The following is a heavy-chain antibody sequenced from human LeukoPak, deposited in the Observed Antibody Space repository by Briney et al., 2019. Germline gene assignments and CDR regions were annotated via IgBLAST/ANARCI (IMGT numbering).Heavy chain of an antibody. CDR3: ARVWAGSSWYLGAFDI. J-gene: IGHJ3*02. V-gene: IGHV1-18*01. CDR2: ISAYNGNT. Sequence: AASVKVSCKASGYTFTSYGISWVRQAPGQGLEWMGWISAYNGNTNYAQKLQGRVTMTTDTSTSTAYMELRSLRSDDTAVYYCARVWAGSSWYLGAFDIWGQGTMVTVSS. D-gene: IGHD6-13*01. CDR1: GYTFTSYG.